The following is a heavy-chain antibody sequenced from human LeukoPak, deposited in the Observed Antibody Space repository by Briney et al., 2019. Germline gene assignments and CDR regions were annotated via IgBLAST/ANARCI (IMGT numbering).Heavy chain of an antibody. Sequence: ASVKVSCKASGYTFSSYGISWVRQAPGQGLEWMGWISVYNGNTNYTQKLQDRVTMTTDTSTSTAYMELRSLRSEDTAVYYCARTDCSSTSCYDPFDYWGQGTLVTVSS. CDR2: ISVYNGNT. D-gene: IGHD2-2*01. CDR1: GYTFSSYG. J-gene: IGHJ4*02. CDR3: ARTDCSSTSCYDPFDY. V-gene: IGHV1-18*01.